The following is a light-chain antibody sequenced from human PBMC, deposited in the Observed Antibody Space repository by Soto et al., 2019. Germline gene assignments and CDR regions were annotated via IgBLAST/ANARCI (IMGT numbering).Light chain of an antibody. Sequence: QSVLTQPPSVSAAPAQKVTISCSGGSSNIGNNYVSWYQHVPGRAPKLLIYDTNNRPAGIPDRVSASKSGTSATLGITGLQTGDEADYYCATWDSSLRAVVFGGGTKLTVL. CDR1: SSNIGNNY. J-gene: IGLJ2*01. CDR3: ATWDSSLRAVV. CDR2: DTN. V-gene: IGLV1-51*01.